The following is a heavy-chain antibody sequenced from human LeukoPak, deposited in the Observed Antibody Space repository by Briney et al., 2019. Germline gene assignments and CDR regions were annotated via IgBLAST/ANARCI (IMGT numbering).Heavy chain of an antibody. CDR2: IYYAGST. V-gene: IGHV4-59*01. CDR1: GGSMNNYY. CDR3: ARGLTYYFDSSGYYVTDAFDI. Sequence: SETLSLTCTVSGGSMNNYYWTWMRQPPGKGPEWIGYIYYAGSTNYNPSLKSRVTISVDTSKNQFSLKLTSVTAADTAVYYCARGLTYYFDSSGYYVTDAFDIWGQGTMVTVSS. D-gene: IGHD3-22*01. J-gene: IGHJ3*02.